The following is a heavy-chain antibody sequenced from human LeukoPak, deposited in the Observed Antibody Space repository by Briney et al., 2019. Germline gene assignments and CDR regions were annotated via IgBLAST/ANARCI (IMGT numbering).Heavy chain of an antibody. Sequence: GGSLRLSCAASGFTFSTDNMNWVRQAPGKGLEWVSSISSSSSYIYYADSVKGRFTFSRDNAKNSLYLQMISLRAEDTAVYYCARVDCSSTRCSYNWFDPWGQGTLVTVSS. D-gene: IGHD2-2*01. CDR2: ISSSSSYI. CDR1: GFTFSTDN. V-gene: IGHV3-21*01. J-gene: IGHJ5*02. CDR3: ARVDCSSTRCSYNWFDP.